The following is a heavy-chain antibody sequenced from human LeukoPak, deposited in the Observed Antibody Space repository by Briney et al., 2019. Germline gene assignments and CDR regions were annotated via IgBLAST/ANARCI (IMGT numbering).Heavy chain of an antibody. CDR3: AKGNLGGGSLLDY. CDR1: GFNFSSYE. CDR2: ISSSGSTI. Sequence: GGSLRLSCAASGFNFSSYEMNWVRQAPGKGLEWVSSISSSGSTIYYADSVKGRFTISRDSSKNTLYLQMNSLRAEDTAVYYCAKGNLGGGSLLDYWGRGTLVTVSS. V-gene: IGHV3-48*03. J-gene: IGHJ4*02. D-gene: IGHD2-15*01.